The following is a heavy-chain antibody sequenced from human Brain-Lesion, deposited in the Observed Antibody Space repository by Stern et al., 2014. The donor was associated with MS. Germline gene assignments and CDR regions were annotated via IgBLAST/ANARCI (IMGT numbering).Heavy chain of an antibody. D-gene: IGHD1-26*01. J-gene: IGHJ4*02. CDR1: GGSISSSTYY. CDR2: IYYSGFT. V-gene: IGHV4-39*01. CDR3: ARHDSVPRPSQLYSARDRGPGYFDY. Sequence: VQLVESGPGLVKPSETLSITCTVSGGSISSSTYYWAWIRQPPGKGLEWIGNIYYSGFTYYNPSLKSRVTISVDMSKNQFSLKLSSVTAADTAIYYCARHDSVPRPSQLYSARDRGPGYFDYWGQGTLVTVSS.